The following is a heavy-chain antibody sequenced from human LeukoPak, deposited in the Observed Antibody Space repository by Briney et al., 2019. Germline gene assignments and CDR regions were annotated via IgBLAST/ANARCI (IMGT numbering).Heavy chain of an antibody. V-gene: IGHV3-74*01. J-gene: IGHJ4*02. CDR2: INSDGSST. D-gene: IGHD3-10*01. CDR3: ARTYGSGSYYQFDY. CDR1: GFTFSTYW. Sequence: TGGSLRLSCAASGFTFSTYWMHWVRQAPGKGLVWVSRINSDGSSTRYADSVKGRFTISRDNTKNTLYLQMNSLRAEDTAVYYCARTYGSGSYYQFDYWGQGTLVTVSS.